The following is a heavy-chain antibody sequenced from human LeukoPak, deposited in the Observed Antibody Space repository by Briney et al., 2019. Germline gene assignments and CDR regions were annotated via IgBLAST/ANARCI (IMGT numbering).Heavy chain of an antibody. CDR1: GGTLSSYA. V-gene: IGHV1-69*05. D-gene: IGHD3-22*01. CDR3: ARDSSGYYSPLS. Sequence: SVKVSCKASGGTLSSYAISWVRQAPGQGLEWMGGIIPIFGTANYAQKFQGRVTITTDESTSTAYMELSSLRSEDTAVYYCARDSSGYYSPLSWGQGTLVTVSS. J-gene: IGHJ4*02. CDR2: IIPIFGTA.